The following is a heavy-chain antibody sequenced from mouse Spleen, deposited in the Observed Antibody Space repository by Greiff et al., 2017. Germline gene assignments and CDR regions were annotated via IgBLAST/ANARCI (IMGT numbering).Heavy chain of an antibody. CDR2: IDPSDSYT. Sequence: QVQLQQPGAELVMPGASVKLSCKASGYTFTSYWTHWVKQRPGQGLEWIGEIDPSDSYTNYNQKFKGKATLTVDKSSSTAYMQLSSLTSEDSAVYYCARSYDGYYYAMDYWGQGTSVTVSS. V-gene: IGHV1-69*01. J-gene: IGHJ4*01. CDR1: GYTFTSYW. CDR3: ARSYDGYYYAMDY. D-gene: IGHD2-3*01.